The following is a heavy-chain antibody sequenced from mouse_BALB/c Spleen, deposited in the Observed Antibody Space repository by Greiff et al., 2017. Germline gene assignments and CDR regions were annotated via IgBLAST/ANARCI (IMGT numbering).Heavy chain of an antibody. CDR1: GFDFSRYW. V-gene: IGHV4-1*02. Sequence: DVKLQESGGGLVQPGGSLKLSCAASGFDFSRYWMSWVRQAPGKGLEWIGEINPDSSTINYTPSLKDKFIISRDNAKNTLYLQMSKVRSEDTALYYCARCGGGYDDWFAYWGQGTLVTVSA. D-gene: IGHD2-2*01. CDR3: ARCGGGYDDWFAY. CDR2: INPDSSTI. J-gene: IGHJ3*01.